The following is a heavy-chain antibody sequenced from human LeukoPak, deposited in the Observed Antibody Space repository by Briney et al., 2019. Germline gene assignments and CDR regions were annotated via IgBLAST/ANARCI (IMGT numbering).Heavy chain of an antibody. J-gene: IGHJ6*03. CDR2: INPSGGTT. CDR1: GYTFTSYY. V-gene: IGHV1-46*01. CDR3: ARTALIYYMDV. Sequence: GASVKVSCKASGYTFTSYYMHWVRQAPGQGLEWMGIINPSGGTTSYAQRFQGRVTMTRDTSTSTVYMELSSLRSEDTAVYYCARTALIYYMDVWGKGTTVTVSS. D-gene: IGHD3-16*02.